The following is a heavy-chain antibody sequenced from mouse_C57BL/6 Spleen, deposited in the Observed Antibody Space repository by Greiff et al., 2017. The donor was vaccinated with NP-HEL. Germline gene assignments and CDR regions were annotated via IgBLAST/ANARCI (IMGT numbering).Heavy chain of an antibody. CDR2: LYPGDGDT. V-gene: IGHV1-80*01. Sequence: QVHVKQSGAYLVKQGASVKISCKALGYGGGRDGGKLLGQRPGKGLEWIGQLYPGDGDTNHNGKFKGKATLTADKSSSTAYMQLSSLTSEDSAVYFCARPGSSYFDYWGQGTTLTVSS. CDR1: GYGGGRDG. D-gene: IGHD1-1*01. J-gene: IGHJ2*01. CDR3: ARPGSSYFDY.